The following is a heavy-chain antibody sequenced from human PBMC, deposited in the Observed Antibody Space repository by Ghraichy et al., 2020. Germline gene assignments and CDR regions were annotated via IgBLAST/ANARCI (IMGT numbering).Heavy chain of an antibody. V-gene: IGHV4-34*01. D-gene: IGHD3-3*01. CDR3: ARGRYYDFWSGYYPYFDY. CDR1: GGSFSGYY. J-gene: IGHJ4*02. CDR2: INHSGST. Sequence: SQTHSLTCAVYGGSFSGYYWSWIRQPPGKGLEWIGEINHSGSTNYNPSLKSRVTISVDTSKNQFSLKLSSVTAADTAVYYCARGRYYDFWSGYYPYFDYWGQGTLVTVSS.